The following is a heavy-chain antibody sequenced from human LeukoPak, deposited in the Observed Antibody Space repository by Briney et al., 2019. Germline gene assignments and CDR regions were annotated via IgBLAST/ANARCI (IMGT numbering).Heavy chain of an antibody. D-gene: IGHD3-9*01. CDR3: AKDLYFDILTGYLDY. Sequence: GGSLRLSCAASGFTFTSYAMNWVRQAPGKGLEWVSAISGTGGSTYYADSVKGRFTISRDNSKKKLYLQMNSLRAEDTAVYYCAKDLYFDILTGYLDYWGQGTLVTVSS. J-gene: IGHJ4*02. V-gene: IGHV3-23*01. CDR1: GFTFTSYA. CDR2: ISGTGGST.